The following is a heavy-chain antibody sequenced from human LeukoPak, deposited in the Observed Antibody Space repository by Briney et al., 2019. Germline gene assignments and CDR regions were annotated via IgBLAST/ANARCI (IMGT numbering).Heavy chain of an antibody. CDR3: ARDAYQGDTDY. D-gene: IGHD2-2*01. V-gene: IGHV1-2*02. CDR2: IIPNSGGT. J-gene: IGHJ4*02. CDR1: GGTFSSYA. Sequence: GASVKVSCKASGGTFSSYAISWVRQAPGQGLEWMGGIIPNSGGTNYAQKFQGRVTMTRDTSISTAYMELSRLRSDDTAVYYCARDAYQGDTDYWGQGTLVTVSS.